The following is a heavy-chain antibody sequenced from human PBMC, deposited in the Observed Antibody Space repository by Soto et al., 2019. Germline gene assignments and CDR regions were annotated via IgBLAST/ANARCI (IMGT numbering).Heavy chain of an antibody. J-gene: IGHJ4*02. CDR3: ASGASRWYPYCFDS. CDR2: IIPYYNTL. Sequence: QAQVVQSGAEVRKPGSSVKLSCKASEGTFNSYAIAWVRQAPGPGLEWMGGIIPYYNTLNYAQKFQDRVTITADDSTTTVYMELSSLRSDDTAVYFCASGASRWYPYCFDSWAQGTRVTVSS. CDR1: EGTFNSYA. V-gene: IGHV1-69*01. D-gene: IGHD6-13*01.